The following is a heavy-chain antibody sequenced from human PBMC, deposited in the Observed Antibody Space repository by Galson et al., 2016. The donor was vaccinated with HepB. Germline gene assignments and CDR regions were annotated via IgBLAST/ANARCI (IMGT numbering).Heavy chain of an antibody. CDR3: ARDPSRGVRAFDV. Sequence: SLRLSCAASGFRVSGNYMSWVRQSPGQGLEWVSLLYLAGSTDYADSVRGRFIISRDDSQNIFYLQMSNLRPEDTAIYYCARDPSRGVRAFDVWGQGTLVTVSS. CDR2: LYLAGST. V-gene: IGHV3-53*01. CDR1: GFRVSGNY. D-gene: IGHD2-8*01. J-gene: IGHJ3*01.